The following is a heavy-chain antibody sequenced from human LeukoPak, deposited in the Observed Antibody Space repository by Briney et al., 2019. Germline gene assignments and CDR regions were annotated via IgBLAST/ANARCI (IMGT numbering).Heavy chain of an antibody. CDR2: ISSSSSYI. D-gene: IGHD1-26*01. CDR3: ARDVGASAPDAFDI. J-gene: IGHJ3*02. V-gene: IGHV3-21*01. CDR1: EFTFSSYS. Sequence: GGSLRLSCAASEFTFSSYSMNWVRQAPGKGLEWVSSISSSSSYIYYADSVKGRFTISRDNAKNSLYLQMNSLRAEDTDVYYCARDVGASAPDAFDIWGQGTMVTVSS.